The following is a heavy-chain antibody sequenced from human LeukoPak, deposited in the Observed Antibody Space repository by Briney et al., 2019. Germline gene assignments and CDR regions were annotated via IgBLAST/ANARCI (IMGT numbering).Heavy chain of an antibody. J-gene: IGHJ3*02. D-gene: IGHD5/OR15-5a*01. V-gene: IGHV3-64*04. CDR1: GFTFSSYA. CDR3: AKDREHRYVYDAFDI. Sequence: GGSLRLSCSASGFTFSSYAMHWVRQAPGKGLEYVSAISASGDSTYYADSVKGRFSISRDNSKNTLYLQMNSLRAEDTAVYYCAKDREHRYVYDAFDIWGQGTMVTVSS. CDR2: ISASGDST.